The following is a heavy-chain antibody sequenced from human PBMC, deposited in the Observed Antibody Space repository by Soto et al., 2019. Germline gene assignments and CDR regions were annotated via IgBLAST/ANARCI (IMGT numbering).Heavy chain of an antibody. CDR2: INHSGST. Sequence: SETLSLTCAVYGGSFSGYYWSWIRQPPGKGLEWIGEINHSGSTNYNPSLKSRVTISVDTSKNQFSLKLSSVTAADTAVYYCARPRRGGNIVATISAPAMPRAFDIWGQGTMVTVSS. CDR3: ARPRRGGNIVATISAPAMPRAFDI. CDR1: GGSFSGYY. V-gene: IGHV4-34*01. D-gene: IGHD5-12*01. J-gene: IGHJ3*02.